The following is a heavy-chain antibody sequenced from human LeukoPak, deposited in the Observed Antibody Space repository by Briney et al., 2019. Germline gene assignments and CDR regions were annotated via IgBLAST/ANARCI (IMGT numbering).Heavy chain of an antibody. Sequence: GASVKVSCKTSGYIFTGYYIHWVRQAPGQGLEWMGWINPNSGGTKYAQKFQGRVTMTSDTSITTAYMDLSRLRSDDTAVYYCVRFVVVASTRVNWGQGTLVTVSS. CDR2: INPNSGGT. J-gene: IGHJ4*02. CDR1: GYIFTGYY. D-gene: IGHD2-21*02. CDR3: VRFVVVASTRVN. V-gene: IGHV1-2*02.